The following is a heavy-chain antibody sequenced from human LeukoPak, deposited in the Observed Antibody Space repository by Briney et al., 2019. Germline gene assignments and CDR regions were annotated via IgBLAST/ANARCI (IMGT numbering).Heavy chain of an antibody. J-gene: IGHJ2*01. CDR3: ARGGGYCISTSCPGYFDL. V-gene: IGHV1-2*02. CDR1: GYTFTGYY. CDR2: INPNSGGT. Sequence: ASVKVSCKASGYTFTGYYMHWVRQAPGQGLEWMGWINPNSGGTNYAQKFQGRVTMTRDTSISTAYMELSRLRSDDTAAYYCARGGGYCISTSCPGYFDLWGRGTLVTVSS. D-gene: IGHD2-2*01.